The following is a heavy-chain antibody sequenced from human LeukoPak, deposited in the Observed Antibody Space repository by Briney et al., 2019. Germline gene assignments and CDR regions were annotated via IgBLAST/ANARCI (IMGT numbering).Heavy chain of an antibody. V-gene: IGHV4-39*01. D-gene: IGHD5-18*01. CDR3: ARHSYGTYDY. CDR2: IYYSGNT. Sequence: ASETLSLTCTVSGDSINTKSYYWGWIRQPPGKGLEWIGSIYYSGNTYYNPSLKSRVTLSIDTSKNQFSLRLSSVTAADTAVYYCARHSYGTYDYWGQGTPVTVSS. CDR1: GDSINTKSYY. J-gene: IGHJ4*02.